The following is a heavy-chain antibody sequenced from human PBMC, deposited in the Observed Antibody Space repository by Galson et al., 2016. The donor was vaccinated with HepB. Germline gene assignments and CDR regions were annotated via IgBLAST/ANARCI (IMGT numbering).Heavy chain of an antibody. CDR1: GFTVSRSY. J-gene: IGHJ4*02. D-gene: IGHD6-19*01. CDR3: AIDEGYSNGWSD. V-gene: IGHV3-53*01. Sequence: SLRLSRAASGFTVSRSYMSRVRHAPGKGLEWVSVISSGGSTYYADSVKGQFTIDRENSKNTLYIQMNSLKAEDPAVYYCAIDEGYSNGWSDWGQGTLVTVTS. CDR2: ISSGGST.